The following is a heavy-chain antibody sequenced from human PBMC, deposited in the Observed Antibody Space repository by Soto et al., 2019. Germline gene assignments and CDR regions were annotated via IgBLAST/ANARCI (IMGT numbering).Heavy chain of an antibody. CDR1: GYTFSSYA. CDR3: ARDSRHLPDNWFDP. Sequence: QFQLVQSGAEVKKPGASVKVSCKASGYTFSSYAINWVRQAPGQGLEWMGWISAYNGNTDYAQKFQGRVTMTTDTSTSTAYLELRSLRSDDTAVYYCARDSRHLPDNWFDPWGQGTQVTVSS. CDR2: ISAYNGNT. J-gene: IGHJ5*02. V-gene: IGHV1-18*01.